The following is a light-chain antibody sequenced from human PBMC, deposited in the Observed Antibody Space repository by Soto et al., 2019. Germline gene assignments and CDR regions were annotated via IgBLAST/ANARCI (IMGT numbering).Light chain of an antibody. Sequence: EIVLTQSPGTLSFSPGERATLSCRASQSVSSSFLAWYQQKPGQAPRLLIYGASSRATGIPDRFSGSGSGTDFTLTITSLQSEDFAVYYCQQNNNPSTFGQGTKVDIK. CDR2: GAS. CDR3: QQNNNPST. J-gene: IGKJ1*01. V-gene: IGKV3-20*01. CDR1: QSVSSSF.